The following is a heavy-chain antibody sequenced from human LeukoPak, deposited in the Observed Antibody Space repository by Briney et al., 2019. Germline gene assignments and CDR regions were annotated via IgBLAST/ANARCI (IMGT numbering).Heavy chain of an antibody. CDR3: AKGSGYDTDFDY. V-gene: IGHV3-30*07. J-gene: IGHJ4*02. Sequence: GGSLRLSCAASGFSFSTYAMHWVRQAPGKGLEWVAVISDDGSDKYYADSVKGRFTISRDNSKNTLYLQMNSLRAEDTAVYYCAKGSGYDTDFDYWGQGTLVTVSS. CDR1: GFSFSTYA. CDR2: ISDDGSDK. D-gene: IGHD3-9*01.